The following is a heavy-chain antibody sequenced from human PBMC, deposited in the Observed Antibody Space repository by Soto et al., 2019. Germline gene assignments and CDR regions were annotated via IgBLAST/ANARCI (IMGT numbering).Heavy chain of an antibody. CDR3: ARGSWEQPLYYYYGIDV. D-gene: IGHD1-26*01. J-gene: IGHJ6*02. Sequence: ASVKVSCKASGYTFTSYDINWVRQATGQGLEWMGWMNPNSGNTGYAQKFQGRVTMTRNTSISTAYMELSSLRSEDTAVYYCARGSWEQPLYYYYGIDVWGQGATVTVSS. CDR2: MNPNSGNT. CDR1: GYTFTSYD. V-gene: IGHV1-8*01.